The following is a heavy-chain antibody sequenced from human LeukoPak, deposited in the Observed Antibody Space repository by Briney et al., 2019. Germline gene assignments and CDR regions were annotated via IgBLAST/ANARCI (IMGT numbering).Heavy chain of an antibody. D-gene: IGHD3-22*01. CDR2: FDPEDGET. V-gene: IGHV1-24*01. J-gene: IGHJ5*02. Sequence: ASVKVSCKVSGYTLTELSMHWVRQAPGKGLEWMGGFDPEDGETIYAQKFQGRVTMTEDTSTDTAYMELGSLRSEDTAVYYCATYRRDYYDSSGYYLAWFDPWGQGTLVTVSS. CDR3: ATYRRDYYDSSGYYLAWFDP. CDR1: GYTLTELS.